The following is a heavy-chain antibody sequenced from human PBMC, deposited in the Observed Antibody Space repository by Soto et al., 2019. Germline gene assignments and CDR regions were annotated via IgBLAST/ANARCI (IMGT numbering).Heavy chain of an antibody. D-gene: IGHD1-7*01. J-gene: IGHJ5*02. V-gene: IGHV4-61*08. Sequence: SETLSLTCTVSGGSISSGGYYWSWIRQHPGKGLEWIGYIYYSGSTNYNPSLKSRVTISVDTSKNQFSLKLSSVTAADTAVYYCARRELELHNWFDPWGQGTLVTVSS. CDR2: IYYSGST. CDR1: GGSISSGGYY. CDR3: ARRELELHNWFDP.